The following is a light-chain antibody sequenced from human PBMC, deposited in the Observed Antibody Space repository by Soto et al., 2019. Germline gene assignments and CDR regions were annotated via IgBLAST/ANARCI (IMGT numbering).Light chain of an antibody. J-gene: IGKJ1*01. V-gene: IGKV1-39*01. Sequence: DIQMTQSPSSLSAFVGDRVTITCRASQSISSYVNWYQQKPGKAPKNLIYSASTLQGGVPSRFSGTGSGTDFTLTISSLQLEDFATYYCQQNYNFPRTFGQGTKVEIK. CDR3: QQNYNFPRT. CDR2: SAS. CDR1: QSISSY.